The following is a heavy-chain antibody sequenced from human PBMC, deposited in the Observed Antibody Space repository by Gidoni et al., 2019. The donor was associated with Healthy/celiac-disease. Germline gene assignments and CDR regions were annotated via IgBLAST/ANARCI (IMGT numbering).Heavy chain of an antibody. Sequence: QLQLQESGPGLVKPSETLSLTCTVSGGSISSSSSYWGWIRQPPGKGLEWIGSIYYSGSTYYNPSLKSRVTISVDTSKNQFSLKLSSVTAADTAVYYCARHRKNTYYYDSSSFDYWGQGTLVTVSS. D-gene: IGHD3-22*01. CDR3: ARHRKNTYYYDSSSFDY. V-gene: IGHV4-39*01. J-gene: IGHJ4*02. CDR2: IYYSGST. CDR1: GGSISSSSSY.